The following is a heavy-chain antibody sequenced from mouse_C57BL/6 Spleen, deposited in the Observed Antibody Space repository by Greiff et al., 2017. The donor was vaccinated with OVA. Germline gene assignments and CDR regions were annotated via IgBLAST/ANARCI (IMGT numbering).Heavy chain of an antibody. Sequence: EVKLVESGGGLVKPGGSLKLSCAASGFTFSDYGMHWVRQAPEKGLEWVAYISSGSSTIYYADTVQGRFTISRDNAKNPLFLQMTSLRSEDTAMYYGARKDYYGSSYDYYAMDYWGQGTSVTVSS. J-gene: IGHJ4*01. CDR2: ISSGSSTI. D-gene: IGHD1-1*01. CDR1: GFTFSDYG. CDR3: ARKDYYGSSYDYYAMDY. V-gene: IGHV5-17*01.